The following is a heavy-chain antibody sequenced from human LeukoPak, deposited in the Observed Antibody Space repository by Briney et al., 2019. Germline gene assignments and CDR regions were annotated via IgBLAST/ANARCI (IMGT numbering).Heavy chain of an antibody. CDR3: ARVHDY. CDR1: GFTFSSYS. V-gene: IGHV3-48*01. Sequence: PGGSLRLSCAASGFTFSSYSMNWVRQAPGKGPEWVSYISSSSSTIYYADSVKGRFTISRDNAKNSLYLQMNSLRAEDTAVYYCARVHDYWGQGTLVTVSS. CDR2: ISSSSSTI. J-gene: IGHJ4*02.